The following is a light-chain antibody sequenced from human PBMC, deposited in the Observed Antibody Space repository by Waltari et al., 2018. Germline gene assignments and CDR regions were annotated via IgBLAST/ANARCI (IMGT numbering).Light chain of an antibody. CDR1: SSDVGGYTY. J-gene: IGLJ2*01. Sequence: QSALTQPASVSGSPGPSIAIPCTGTSSDVGGYTYVSWYQQHPGKAPKLMIYDVTNRPSGVSDRFSGSKSGNTASLTISGLQAEDEADYYCSSYTSSSSYVLFGGGTKLTVL. CDR3: SSYTSSSSYVL. CDR2: DVT. V-gene: IGLV2-14*03.